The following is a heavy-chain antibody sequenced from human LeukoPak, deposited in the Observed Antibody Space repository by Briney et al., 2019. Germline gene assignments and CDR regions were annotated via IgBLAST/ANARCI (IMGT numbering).Heavy chain of an antibody. J-gene: IGHJ4*02. CDR2: IHYSGST. Sequence: SETLSLTCTVSGGSISGYYWSWIRQPPGKGLEWIGYIHYSGSTNYSPSLKSRVTISADTTKNQFSLKLSSVTAADTAVYYYARQAHCTSDLCYPFDYWGQGTLVTVSS. D-gene: IGHD2-8*01. V-gene: IGHV4-59*08. CDR3: ARQAHCTSDLCYPFDY. CDR1: GGSISGYY.